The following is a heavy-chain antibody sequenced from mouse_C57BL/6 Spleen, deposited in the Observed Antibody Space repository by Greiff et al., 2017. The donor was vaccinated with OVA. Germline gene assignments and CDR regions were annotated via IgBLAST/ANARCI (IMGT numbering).Heavy chain of an antibody. CDR2: IWSGGST. Sequence: QVQLQQSGPGLVQPSQSLSITCTVSGFSLTSYGVHWVRQSPGKGLEWLGVIWSGGSTDYNAAFISSLSISKDNSKSQVFLKMNSLQANDTAIYYCARNFLHGDYAMDYWGQGTSVTVSS. J-gene: IGHJ4*01. CDR1: GFSLTSYG. V-gene: IGHV2-2*02. CDR3: ARNFLHGDYAMDY.